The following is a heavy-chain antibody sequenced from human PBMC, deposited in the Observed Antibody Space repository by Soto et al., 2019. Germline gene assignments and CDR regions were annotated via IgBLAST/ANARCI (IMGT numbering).Heavy chain of an antibody. Sequence: NPSETLSLTCTVSGGSISSGGYYWSWIRQHPGKGLEWIGYIYYSGSTYYNPSLKSRVTISVDTSKNQFSLKLSSVTAADTAVYYCAGNYDSSGYYSLRPRYYFDYWGQGTLVTVSS. V-gene: IGHV4-31*03. CDR2: IYYSGST. D-gene: IGHD3-22*01. CDR1: GGSISSGGYY. CDR3: AGNYDSSGYYSLRPRYYFDY. J-gene: IGHJ4*02.